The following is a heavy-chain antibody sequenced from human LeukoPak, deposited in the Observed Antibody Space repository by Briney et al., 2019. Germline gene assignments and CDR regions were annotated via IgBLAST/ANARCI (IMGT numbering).Heavy chain of an antibody. Sequence: GGSLRLSCAASGFTFSSYDMTWVRQAPGRGLEWVSSIRPSGDNTYYADSVKGRFTISRDNSKNTLYLQMNSLRADDTAVYYCAKSGLNRFDFWGQGTLVTVSS. CDR1: GFTFSSYD. J-gene: IGHJ4*02. D-gene: IGHD2-15*01. CDR2: IRPSGDNT. CDR3: AKSGLNRFDF. V-gene: IGHV3-23*01.